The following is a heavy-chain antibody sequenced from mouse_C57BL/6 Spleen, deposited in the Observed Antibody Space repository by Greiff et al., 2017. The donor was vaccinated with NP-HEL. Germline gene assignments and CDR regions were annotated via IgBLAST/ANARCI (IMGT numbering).Heavy chain of an antibody. D-gene: IGHD1-1*01. J-gene: IGHJ4*01. CDR3: ARPGSSRYYYAMDY. CDR2: ISYDGSN. CDR1: GYSITSGYY. V-gene: IGHV3-6*01. Sequence: EVKLMESGPGLVKPSQSLSLTCSVTGYSITSGYYWNWIRQFPGNKLEWMGYISYDGSNNYNPSLKNRISITRDTSKNQFFLKLNSVTTEDTATYDCARPGSSRYYYAMDYWGQGTSVTVSS.